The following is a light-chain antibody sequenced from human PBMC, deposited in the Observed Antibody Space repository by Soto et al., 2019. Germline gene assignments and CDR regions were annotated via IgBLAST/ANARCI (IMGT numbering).Light chain of an antibody. J-gene: IGKJ1*01. Sequence: ENVLTQSPGTLSLSPGERATLSCRAIQSVSSSYLAWYQQKPGQAPRLLIYGASSRATGIPDRFSGSGSGTDFTLTISRLEPEDFAVYYCQQYGSSPPVTFGQGTKVDIK. V-gene: IGKV3-20*01. CDR2: GAS. CDR1: QSVSSSY. CDR3: QQYGSSPPVT.